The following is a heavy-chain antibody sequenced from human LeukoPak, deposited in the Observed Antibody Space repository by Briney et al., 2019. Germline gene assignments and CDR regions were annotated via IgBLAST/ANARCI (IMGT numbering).Heavy chain of an antibody. CDR3: ASDYGSGSWRFDY. V-gene: IGHV4-61*08. Sequence: PSRTLSLTCTVSGGSISSGGYYCSWIRQPPGKGLEWIAYIYYNGRTTYNPSLKSRVTISLDTSKNQFSLRLSSVTDADTAVYYCASDYGSGSWRFDYWGQGTLATVSS. D-gene: IGHD3-10*01. CDR1: GGSISSGGYY. CDR2: IYYNGRT. J-gene: IGHJ4*02.